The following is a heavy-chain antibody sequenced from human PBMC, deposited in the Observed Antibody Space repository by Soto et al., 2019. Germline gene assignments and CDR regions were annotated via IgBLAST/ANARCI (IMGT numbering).Heavy chain of an antibody. CDR1: GFSINSNNW. Sequence: QVQLQESGPGLVKPSDTLSLTCVVSGFSINSNNWWGWIRQPPGKGLEWIGDIYYTGSTYYNPSLKSRVTMSVDXAXXXFSLRLSSXXXXXXXXXYCARKQRXXXXXXNWG. V-gene: IGHV4-28*01. CDR3: ARKQRXXXXXXN. D-gene: IGHD3-10*01. J-gene: IGHJ1*01. CDR2: IYYTGST.